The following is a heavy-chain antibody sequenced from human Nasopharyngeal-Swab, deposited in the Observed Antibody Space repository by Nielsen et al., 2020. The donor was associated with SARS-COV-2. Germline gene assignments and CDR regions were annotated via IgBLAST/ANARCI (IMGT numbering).Heavy chain of an antibody. CDR3: ARARRGVDYYMDV. V-gene: IGHV3-23*01. CDR2: ISGSGGST. Sequence: GGSLRLSCTASGFTFSSYAMSWVRQAPGKGLEWVSAISGSGGSTYYADSVKGRFTISRDNAKNSLYLQMNSLRAEDTAVYYCARARRGVDYYMDVWGKGTTVTVSS. D-gene: IGHD3-10*01. J-gene: IGHJ6*03. CDR1: GFTFSSYA.